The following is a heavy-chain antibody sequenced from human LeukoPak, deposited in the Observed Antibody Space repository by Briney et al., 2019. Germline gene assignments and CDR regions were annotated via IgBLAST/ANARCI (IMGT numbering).Heavy chain of an antibody. D-gene: IGHD3-16*02. V-gene: IGHV1-18*01. Sequence: ASVKVSCTASGYTFTTYGISWVRQSPGQGLEWRGGIGAYNGNRNYTQKLQGRVTMPRDMSTTTDYMELSSLRSEDTAVYYCARDNSVGDIAWWFDPWGQGTLVTVSS. J-gene: IGHJ5*02. CDR2: IGAYNGNR. CDR3: ARDNSVGDIAWWFDP. CDR1: GYTFTTYG.